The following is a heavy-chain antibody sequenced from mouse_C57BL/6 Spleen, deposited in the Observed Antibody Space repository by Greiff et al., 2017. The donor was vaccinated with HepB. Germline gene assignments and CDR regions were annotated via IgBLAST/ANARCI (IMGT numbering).Heavy chain of an antibody. CDR1: GYSFTSYY. Sequence: VKLVESGPELVKPGASVKISCKASGYSFTSYYIHWVKQRPGQGLEWIGWIYPGSGNTKYNEKFKCKATLTADTSSSTAYMQLSSLTSEDSAVYYCARSMVTPYAMDYWGQGTSVTVSS. D-gene: IGHD2-3*01. CDR3: ARSMVTPYAMDY. V-gene: IGHV1-66*01. CDR2: IYPGSGNT. J-gene: IGHJ4*01.